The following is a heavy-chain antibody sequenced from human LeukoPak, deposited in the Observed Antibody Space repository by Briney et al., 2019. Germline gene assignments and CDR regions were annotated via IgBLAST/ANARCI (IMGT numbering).Heavy chain of an antibody. CDR3: ARVGDYVWGSYRSFDY. CDR1: GGSISSGGYY. D-gene: IGHD3-16*02. V-gene: IGHV4-31*03. J-gene: IGHJ4*02. CDR2: IYYSGST. Sequence: SQTLSLTCTVSGGSISSGGYYWSWIRQHPGKGLEWIGYIYYSGSTYYNPSLKSRVTISVDTSKNQLSLKLSSVTAADTAVYYCARVGDYVWGSYRSFDYWGQGTLVTVSS.